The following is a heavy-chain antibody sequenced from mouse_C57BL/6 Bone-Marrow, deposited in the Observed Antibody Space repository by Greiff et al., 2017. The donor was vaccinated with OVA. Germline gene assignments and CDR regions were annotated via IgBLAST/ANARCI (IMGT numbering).Heavy chain of an antibody. Sequence: VQLQQSGAELVRPGASVTLSCKASGYTFTDYEMHWVKQTPVHGLEWIGAIDPETGGTAYNQKFKGKATLTVDKSSSTAYMELRSLTSEDSAVYYCTRTPNWGQGTLVTVSA. J-gene: IGHJ3*01. CDR3: TRTPN. CDR1: GYTFTDYE. CDR2: IDPETGGT. V-gene: IGHV1-15*01.